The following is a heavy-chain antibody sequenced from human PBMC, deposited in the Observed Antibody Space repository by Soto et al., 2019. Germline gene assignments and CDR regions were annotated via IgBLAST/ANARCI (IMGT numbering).Heavy chain of an antibody. CDR1: GFTFSSYA. D-gene: IGHD2-21*02. J-gene: IGHJ4*02. V-gene: IGHV3-23*01. CDR3: AKAILAYCGGDCYYYFDY. Sequence: GGSLRLSCAASGFTFSSYAMSWVRQAPGKGLEWVSAISGSGGSTYYADSVKGRFTISRDNSKNTRYLQMNSLRAEDTAVYYWAKAILAYCGGDCYYYFDYWGQGTLVTVSS. CDR2: ISGSGGST.